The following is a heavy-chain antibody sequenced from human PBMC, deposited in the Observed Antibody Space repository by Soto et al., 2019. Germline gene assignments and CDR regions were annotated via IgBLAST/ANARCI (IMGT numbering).Heavy chain of an antibody. CDR1: GFSFRSHV. CDR2: ISSGGGYK. CDR3: VKYLTTVVTG. D-gene: IGHD4-4*01. J-gene: IGHJ4*02. Sequence: GGSLRLSXAGSGFSFRSHVMSWVRQAPGKGLEWVSAISSGGGYKHYAASVEGRFTISRDDSKATLYLQMNSLRAEDTAMYYCVKYLTTVVTGWGQGSLVTVSS. V-gene: IGHV3-23*01.